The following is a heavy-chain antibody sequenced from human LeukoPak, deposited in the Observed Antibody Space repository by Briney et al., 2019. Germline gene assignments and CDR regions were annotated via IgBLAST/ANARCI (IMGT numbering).Heavy chain of an antibody. V-gene: IGHV3-53*01. CDR1: GFTVSSNY. Sequence: PGGSLRLSCAASGFTVSSNYMSWVRQAPGKGLEWVSVFYSGDSIYYADSVKGRFTISRDNAKNSLYLQMNSLRAEDTAVYYCARDRRGDQPWAAFDIWGQGTMVTVSS. J-gene: IGHJ3*02. CDR2: FYSGDSI. CDR3: ARDRRGDQPWAAFDI. D-gene: IGHD2-21*02.